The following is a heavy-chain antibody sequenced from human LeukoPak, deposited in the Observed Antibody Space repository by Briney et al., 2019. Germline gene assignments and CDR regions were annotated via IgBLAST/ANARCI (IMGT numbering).Heavy chain of an antibody. CDR3: ARGGKYYYDSSGYYYVGKTDYFDY. D-gene: IGHD3-22*01. J-gene: IGHJ4*02. V-gene: IGHV4-34*01. CDR2: INHSGST. CDR1: GGSFSGYY. Sequence: SETLSLTCAVYGGSFSGYYWSWIRQPPGKGLEWIGEINHSGSTNYNPSLESRVTISVDTSKNQFSLKLSSVTAADTAVYYCARGGKYYYDSSGYYYVGKTDYFDYWGQGTLVTVSS.